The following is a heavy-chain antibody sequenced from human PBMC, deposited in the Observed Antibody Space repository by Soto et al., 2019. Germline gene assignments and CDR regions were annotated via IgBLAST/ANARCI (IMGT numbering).Heavy chain of an antibody. J-gene: IGHJ5*01. Sequence: GGSLRLSCAASGFTFSSFSMNWVRQAPGKGLEWLSYITSSSITIYYADSVKGRFTISRDNAKNSLYLQMNGLRDEDTTMYYCAKARCYTTDCYVPDSWGQGTLVTVSS. D-gene: IGHD3-16*02. CDR2: ITSSSITI. V-gene: IGHV3-48*02. CDR1: GFTFSSFS. CDR3: AKARCYTTDCYVPDS.